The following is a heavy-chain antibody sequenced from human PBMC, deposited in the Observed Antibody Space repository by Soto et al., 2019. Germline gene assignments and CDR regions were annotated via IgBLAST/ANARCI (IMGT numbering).Heavy chain of an antibody. CDR1: GFTFSSYG. J-gene: IGHJ4*02. V-gene: IGHV3-30*18. D-gene: IGHD3-10*01. CDR3: AKDDRYYGSGRNPHSLDY. Sequence: QVQLVESGGGVVQPGRSLRLSCAASGFTFSSYGMHWVRQAPGKGLEWVAGIAYDGSNKYYADSVKGRFTISRDNSKNTLYQQMNSMRAEDTAVYYCAKDDRYYGSGRNPHSLDYWGQGTLVTVSS. CDR2: IAYDGSNK.